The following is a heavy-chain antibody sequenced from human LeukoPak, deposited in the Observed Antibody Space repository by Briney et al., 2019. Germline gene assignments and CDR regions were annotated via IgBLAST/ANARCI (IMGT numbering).Heavy chain of an antibody. CDR3: ARDLLNEGNHLDY. CDR1: GGSINSYY. D-gene: IGHD4-23*01. CDR2: ISHSGSA. Sequence: SETLSLTCTVAGGSINSYYWTWIRQPPGKGLEWIGYISHSGSANYNPSLKSRVTISVDTSKNQFSLKLNSVIAADTAVYYCARDLLNEGNHLDYWGQGTLVTVSS. J-gene: IGHJ4*02. V-gene: IGHV4-59*01.